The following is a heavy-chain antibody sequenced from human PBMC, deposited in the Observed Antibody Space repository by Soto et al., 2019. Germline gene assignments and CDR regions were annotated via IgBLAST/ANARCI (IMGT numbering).Heavy chain of an antibody. V-gene: IGHV1-18*01. J-gene: IGHJ4*02. D-gene: IGHD1-26*01. CDR1: GYTFTSYG. CDR3: ARFSGSYYFDY. CDR2: ISAYLGNT. Sequence: ASVKVSCKASGYTFTSYGISWVRQAPGQGLEWMGWISAYLGNTNYAQSFQGRVTMTTDTSTSTAYMELRSLRSDDTAIYYCARFSGSYYFDYWGQGTLVTVSS.